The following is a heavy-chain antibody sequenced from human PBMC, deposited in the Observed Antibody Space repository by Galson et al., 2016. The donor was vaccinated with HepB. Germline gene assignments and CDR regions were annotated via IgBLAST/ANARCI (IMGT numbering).Heavy chain of an antibody. J-gene: IGHJ3*01. V-gene: IGHV3-30*04. Sequence: SLRLSCAASGFTFSRIAMHWVRQAPGKGLKWVAVISYDGGSNYYADSVKGRFTISRDNSKKTLYLQTNSLRAEDTAVYYCAKVPSMVRGFWGQGTMVTVSS. CDR2: ISYDGGSN. CDR3: AKVPSMVRGF. CDR1: GFTFSRIA. D-gene: IGHD3-10*01.